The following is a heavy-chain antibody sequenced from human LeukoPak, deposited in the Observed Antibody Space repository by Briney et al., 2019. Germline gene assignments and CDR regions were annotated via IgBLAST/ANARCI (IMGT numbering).Heavy chain of an antibody. D-gene: IGHD5-12*01. V-gene: IGHV3-48*01. J-gene: IGHJ4*02. CDR1: GFTFSDYS. CDR3: ARDYEYAFDN. CDR2: IGIDSGNT. Sequence: PGGSLRLSCAASGFTFSDYSMNWVRQAPGKGLEWISYIGIDSGNTNYADSVKGRFTISGDKAKNSLYLQMNSLRVEDTAVYYCARDYEYAFDNWGQGTLVTVSS.